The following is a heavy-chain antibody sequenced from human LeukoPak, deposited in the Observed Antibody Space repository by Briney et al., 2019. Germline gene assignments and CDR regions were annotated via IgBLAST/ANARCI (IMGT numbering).Heavy chain of an antibody. V-gene: IGHV3-21*04. CDR1: GFTFSSYS. Sequence: GGSLRLSCAASGFTFSSYSMNWVRQAPGKGLEWVSSISRSSGYIYYADSVKGRFTISRDNSKNTLYLQMNSLRAEDTAVYYCARGQQWLAAYSGYYFDYWGQGTLVTVSS. J-gene: IGHJ4*02. CDR3: ARGQQWLAAYSGYYFDY. CDR2: ISRSSGYI. D-gene: IGHD6-19*01.